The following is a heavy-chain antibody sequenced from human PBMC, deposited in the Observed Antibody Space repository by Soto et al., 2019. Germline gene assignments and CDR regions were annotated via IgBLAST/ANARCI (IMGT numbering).Heavy chain of an antibody. J-gene: IGHJ4*02. CDR3: AKVADSSGWLFHFDY. CDR1: GFTFSSYA. D-gene: IGHD6-19*01. V-gene: IGHV3-30-3*01. Sequence: GGSLRLSCAASGFTFSSYAMHWVRQAPGKGLEWVAVISYDENNKYYADSVKGRFTISRDNSKNTLYLQLNSLRAEDTAVYYCAKVADSSGWLFHFDYWGQGTQVTVSS. CDR2: ISYDENNK.